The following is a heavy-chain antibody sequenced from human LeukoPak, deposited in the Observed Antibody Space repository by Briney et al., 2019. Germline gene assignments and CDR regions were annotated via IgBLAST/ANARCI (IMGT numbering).Heavy chain of an antibody. D-gene: IGHD3-16*01. CDR3: ARGVSIRRYAWAF. CDR1: GYGFTDYD. Sequence: GASVKVSCKASGYGFTDYDIIWVRQAAGPGLEWVGWVNPKSGSTAYAPKFQGRVTMTSSTSISTVYMELSSLRPEDSAVYYCARGVSIRRYAWAFWGQGSLVTVSS. CDR2: VNPKSGST. J-gene: IGHJ4*02. V-gene: IGHV1-8*01.